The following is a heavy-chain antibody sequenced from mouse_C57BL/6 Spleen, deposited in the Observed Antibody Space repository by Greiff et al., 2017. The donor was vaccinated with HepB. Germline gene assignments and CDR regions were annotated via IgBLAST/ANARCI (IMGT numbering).Heavy chain of an antibody. CDR3: ARGEGYGNYVDFDY. Sequence: VKLQESGPELVKPGASVKISCKASGYAFSSSWMNWVKQRPGKGLEWIGRIYPGDGDTNYNGKFKGKATLTADKSSSTAYMQLSSLTSEDSAVYFCARGEGYGNYVDFDYWGQGTTLTVSS. V-gene: IGHV1-82*01. D-gene: IGHD2-1*01. CDR2: IYPGDGDT. CDR1: GYAFSSSW. J-gene: IGHJ2*01.